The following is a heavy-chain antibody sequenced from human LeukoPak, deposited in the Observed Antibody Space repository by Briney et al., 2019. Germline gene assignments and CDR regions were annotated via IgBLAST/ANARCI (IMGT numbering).Heavy chain of an antibody. CDR3: ARFLSGSHDAFDI. CDR2: INPNSGGT. J-gene: IGHJ3*02. Sequence: GASVKVSCKASGYTFTGYWHWVRQAPGQGLEWMGRINPNSGGTDYAQNFQGRVTMTRDISISTAYMELSSLRSDDTAVYYCARFLSGSHDAFDIWGQGTMVTVSS. CDR1: GYTFTGYW. D-gene: IGHD1-26*01. V-gene: IGHV1-2*06.